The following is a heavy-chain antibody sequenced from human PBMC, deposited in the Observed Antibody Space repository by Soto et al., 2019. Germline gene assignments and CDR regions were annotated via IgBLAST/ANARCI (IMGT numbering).Heavy chain of an antibody. Sequence: QVQLQESGPGLVKPSQTLCLTCTVSGGSISSGGYYWSWIRQHPGKGLEWIGYIYYSGSTYYNPSLKSRVTISVDTSKNQFSLKLSSVTAADTAVYHCARGPTWPQKGLTYYYYGMDVWGQGTTVTVSS. V-gene: IGHV4-31*03. CDR1: GGSISSGGYY. CDR3: ARGPTWPQKGLTYYYYGMDV. D-gene: IGHD5-12*01. CDR2: IYYSGST. J-gene: IGHJ6*02.